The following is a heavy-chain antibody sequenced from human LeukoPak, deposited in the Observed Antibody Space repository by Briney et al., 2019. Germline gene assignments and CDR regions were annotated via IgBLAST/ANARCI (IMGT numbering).Heavy chain of an antibody. Sequence: GRSLRLSCAASGFTFNSYGMHWVRQPAGKWLEWVGVIAYEVKHKYYGHSVKGRFTISRYNSKNTLYLQMNSLRPEDTAAYYCAKDPPAGDDYGGPNYYFAMAVSGPPTTVTASS. CDR2: IAYEVKHK. V-gene: IGHV3-30*18. D-gene: IGHD4-17*01. CDR3: AKDPPAGDDYGGPNYYFAMAV. J-gene: IGHJ6*02. CDR1: GFTFNSYG.